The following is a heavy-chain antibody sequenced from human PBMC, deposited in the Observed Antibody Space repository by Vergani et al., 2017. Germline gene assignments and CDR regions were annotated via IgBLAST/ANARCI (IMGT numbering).Heavy chain of an antibody. Sequence: QLQLQESGPGLVKPSETLSLTCTVSGGSISSNSYYWSWIRQPPGKGLEWIGSVSYSGTTFYNPSLKSRVTVSVDTSKNHFSLKLNSVTAADTAVYYCARRSSSYYFDIWGQGVLITVSS. J-gene: IGHJ5*02. CDR3: ARRSSSYYFDI. CDR1: GGSISSNSYY. CDR2: VSYSGTT. D-gene: IGHD3-22*01. V-gene: IGHV4-39*02.